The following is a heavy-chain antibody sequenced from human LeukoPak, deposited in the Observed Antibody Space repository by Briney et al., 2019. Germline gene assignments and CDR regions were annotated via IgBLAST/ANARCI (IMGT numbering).Heavy chain of an antibody. V-gene: IGHV4-59*01. D-gene: IGHD6-19*01. CDR1: GGSISTYY. J-gene: IGHJ4*02. CDR3: ARGDWYNDY. CDR2: IYYSGST. Sequence: SETLCLTCTVSGGSISTYYWSWIRQPPGKGLEWIGYIYYSGSTNYNPCLKSRVTMSVDTSKNHFSLRLSSVTAADTALYYCARGDWYNDYWGQGTLDTVSS.